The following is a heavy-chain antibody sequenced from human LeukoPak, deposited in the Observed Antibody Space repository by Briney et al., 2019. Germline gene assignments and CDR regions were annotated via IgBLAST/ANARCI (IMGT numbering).Heavy chain of an antibody. CDR3: ARLSVTTSQWYFDL. CDR1: GDSFTSYW. V-gene: IGHV5-10-1*01. Sequence: GEALKISCKGSGDSFTSYWITWVRQMPRKGREWMGRIDPRDSYTNYSPSFQGHVTISADKSIRTAYLQWSRLKASDTAMYYCARLSVTTSQWYFDLWGRGTLVTVSS. J-gene: IGHJ2*01. D-gene: IGHD4-17*01. CDR2: IDPRDSYT.